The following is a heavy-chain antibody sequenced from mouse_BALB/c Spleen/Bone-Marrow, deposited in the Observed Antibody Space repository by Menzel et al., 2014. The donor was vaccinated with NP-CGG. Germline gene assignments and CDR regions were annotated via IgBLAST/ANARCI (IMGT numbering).Heavy chain of an antibody. CDR1: GYSFTGYN. D-gene: IGHD3-3*01. CDR2: IDPYYGGT. CDR3: ARVGDNRHFDV. Sequence: HLVESGPEQEKPGASVKISCKASGYSFTGYNMNWVKQSNGKSLEWIGNIDPYYGGTDYNQKFKGKATLTVDKSSSTAYMQLKSLTSEDSAVYYCARVGDNRHFDVWGAGTTVTVSS. J-gene: IGHJ1*01. V-gene: IGHV1-39*01.